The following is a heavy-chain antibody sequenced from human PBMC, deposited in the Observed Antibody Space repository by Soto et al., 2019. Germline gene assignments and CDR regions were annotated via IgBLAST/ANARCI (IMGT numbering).Heavy chain of an antibody. CDR3: AREASVLIPAAQPSRFDS. CDR2: ISPYSGYT. V-gene: IGHV1-18*01. D-gene: IGHD2-2*01. CDR1: GYSFMNYD. Sequence: ASVKVSCKGFGYSFMNYDINWVRQAPGQGLEWVGWISPYSGYTHSAQKFHGRLTLTTDTAASTAYMELRILRSADTALYYCAREASVLIPAAQPSRFDSWGQGTLVTVSS. J-gene: IGHJ4*02.